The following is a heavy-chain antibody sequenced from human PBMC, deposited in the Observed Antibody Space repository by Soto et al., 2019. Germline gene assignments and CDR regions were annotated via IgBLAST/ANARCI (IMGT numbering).Heavy chain of an antibody. Sequence: EVHLVESGGGLVQPGGSLGLSCAASGFTFSSYWMTWVRQAPGKGLEWVANIKQDESEKYYVDSVKGRFTISRDNAKNSLYLQMNSLRAEDTAVYYCARPSSYCSGGSCFPFDLWGQGTLVTVSS. CDR3: ARPSSYCSGGSCFPFDL. J-gene: IGHJ4*02. CDR2: IKQDESEK. D-gene: IGHD2-15*01. CDR1: GFTFSSYW. V-gene: IGHV3-7*01.